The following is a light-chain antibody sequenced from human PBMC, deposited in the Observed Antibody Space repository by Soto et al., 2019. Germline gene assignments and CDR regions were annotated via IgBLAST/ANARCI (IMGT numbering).Light chain of an antibody. CDR2: GAS. Sequence: EIWLTQSPGTLSLSPGERATLSCRASQSVGTYLAWYQQKPGLAHRLLIYGASSRATGIPDRFSGSGSGTDFTLTISRLEPEDFAVYHCQQYVSIPLTFGEGTKVDI. V-gene: IGKV3-20*01. CDR3: QQYVSIPLT. J-gene: IGKJ4*01. CDR1: QSVGTY.